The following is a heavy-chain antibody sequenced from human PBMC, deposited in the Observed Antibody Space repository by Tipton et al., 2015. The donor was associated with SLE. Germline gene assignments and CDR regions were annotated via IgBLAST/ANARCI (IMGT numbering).Heavy chain of an antibody. D-gene: IGHD1-26*01. CDR1: GGSISSGSYY. CDR3: VATRDAFDI. J-gene: IGHJ3*02. Sequence: SCTVSGGSISSGSYYWSWIRQPAGKGLEWIGHIYTSGSTNYNPSLKSRVTISVDTSKNQFSLKLSSVTAADTAVYYCVATRDAFDIWGQGTMVTVSS. CDR2: IYTSGST. V-gene: IGHV4-61*09.